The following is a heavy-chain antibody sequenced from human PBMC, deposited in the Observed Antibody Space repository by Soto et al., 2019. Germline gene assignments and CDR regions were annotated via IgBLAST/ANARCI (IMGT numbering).Heavy chain of an antibody. V-gene: IGHV4-34*01. Sequence: SETLSLTCAVYGGSFSGYYWSWIRQPPGKGLEWIGEINHSGSTNYNPSLKSRVTISVDTSKNQFSLKLSSVTAADTAVYYCARGYGSGSRGYYYYYMDVWGKGTTVTVSS. CDR3: ARGYGSGSRGYYYYYMDV. D-gene: IGHD3-10*01. CDR2: INHSGST. CDR1: GGSFSGYY. J-gene: IGHJ6*03.